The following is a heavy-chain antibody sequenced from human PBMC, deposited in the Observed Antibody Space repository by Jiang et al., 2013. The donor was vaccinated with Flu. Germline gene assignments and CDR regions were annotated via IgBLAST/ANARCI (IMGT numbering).Heavy chain of an antibody. Sequence: VQLVESGGGLVKPGGSLRLSCAASGFTFSSYSMNWVRQAPGKGLEWVSSISSSSSYIYYADSVKGRFTISRDNAKNSLYLQMNSLRAEDTAVYYCARDSSGWYAYYYGMDVWGQGTTVTVSS. CDR1: GFTFSSYS. J-gene: IGHJ6*02. D-gene: IGHD6-19*01. V-gene: IGHV3-21*01. CDR3: ARDSSGWYAYYYGMDV. CDR2: ISSSSSYI.